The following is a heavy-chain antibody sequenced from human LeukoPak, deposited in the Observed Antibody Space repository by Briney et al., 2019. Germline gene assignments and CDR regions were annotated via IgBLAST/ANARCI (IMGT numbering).Heavy chain of an antibody. Sequence: ETGGSLRRSCAASGFTFSDYEFNWVRQAPGKGLEWVSYISSSGRNIYYSDSVKGRFTISRDNAKNSLYLQMNSLRAEDTAVYYCARDLVQLWSKDFWGQGTLVTVSS. V-gene: IGHV3-48*03. CDR1: GFTFSDYE. D-gene: IGHD5-18*01. CDR3: ARDLVQLWSKDF. J-gene: IGHJ4*02. CDR2: ISSSGRNI.